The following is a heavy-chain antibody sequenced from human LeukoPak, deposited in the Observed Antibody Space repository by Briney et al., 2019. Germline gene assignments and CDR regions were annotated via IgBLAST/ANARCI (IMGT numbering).Heavy chain of an antibody. V-gene: IGHV1-18*01. CDR3: AREVDTGGFRPEGY. CDR1: GYTFTSYG. D-gene: IGHD5-18*01. J-gene: IGHJ4*02. CDR2: ISGYDGKT. Sequence: GASVKVSCKASGYTFTSYGFSWVRQAPGQGLEWMGWISGYDGKTNYAQKFQGRVTMTTDMSTSTGYMELRSLRSDDTAVYYCAREVDTGGFRPEGYWGQGTQVTVPS.